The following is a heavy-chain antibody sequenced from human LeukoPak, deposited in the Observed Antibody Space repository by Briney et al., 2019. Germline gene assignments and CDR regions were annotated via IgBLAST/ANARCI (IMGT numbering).Heavy chain of an antibody. CDR2: ISGSGGST. V-gene: IGHV3-23*01. J-gene: IGHJ5*02. CDR3: ARDLGDYDSYNWFDP. Sequence: PGGPLRLSCAASGFTFSSYAMSWVRQAPGKGLEWVSAISGSGGSTYYADSVKGRFTISRDNSKNTLYLQMNSLRAEDTAVYYCARDLGDYDSYNWFDPWGQGTLVTVSS. CDR1: GFTFSSYA. D-gene: IGHD4-17*01.